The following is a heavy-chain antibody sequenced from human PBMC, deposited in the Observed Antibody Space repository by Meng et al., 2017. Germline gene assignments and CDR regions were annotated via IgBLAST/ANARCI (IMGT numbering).Heavy chain of an antibody. CDR3: ARAVYYYDSSGNIVYYFDY. J-gene: IGHJ4*02. V-gene: IGHV1-69*05. CDR2: IIPIFGTA. CDR1: GGTFSSYA. Sequence: SVKVSCKASGGTFSSYAISWVRQAPGQGLEWMGGIIPIFGTANYAQKFQGRVTITTDESTSTACMELSSLRSEDTAVYYCARAVYYYDSSGNIVYYFDYWGQGKLVNGAS. D-gene: IGHD3-22*01.